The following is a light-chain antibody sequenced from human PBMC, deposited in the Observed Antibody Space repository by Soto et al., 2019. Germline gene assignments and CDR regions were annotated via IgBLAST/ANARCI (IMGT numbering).Light chain of an antibody. CDR2: AAS. CDR3: QQADSFPLT. CDR1: QDISSW. Sequence: GDRVIITCRASQDISSWLAWYQQKAGEAPKLLIFAASRLHSGVPSRFSGSGSGTDFTLTITNLQPEDFATYYCQQADSFPLTFGGGTKVEIK. V-gene: IGKV1D-12*01. J-gene: IGKJ4*01.